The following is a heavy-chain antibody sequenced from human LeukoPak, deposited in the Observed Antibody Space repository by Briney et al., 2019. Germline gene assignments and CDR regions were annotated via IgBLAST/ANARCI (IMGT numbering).Heavy chain of an antibody. V-gene: IGHV4-38-2*02. D-gene: IGHD5-18*01. CDR3: ARVGGYSYGLYYFDY. CDR2: IYHSGST. Sequence: SETLSLTCTVSGYSISSGYYWGWIRRPPGKGLEWIGSIYHSGSTYYNPSLKSRVTISVDTSKNQFSLKLSSVTAADTAVYYCARVGGYSYGLYYFDYWGQGTLVTVSS. J-gene: IGHJ4*02. CDR1: GYSISSGYY.